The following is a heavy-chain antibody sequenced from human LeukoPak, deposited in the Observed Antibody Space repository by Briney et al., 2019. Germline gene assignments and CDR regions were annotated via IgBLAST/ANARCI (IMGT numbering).Heavy chain of an antibody. CDR3: AKDQPRWGNWGRAFDI. CDR2: IRYAGSHK. CDR1: GFTFNNYG. Sequence: PGGSLTLSCAASGFTFNNYGVQWVRQAPGKGLEWVAFIRYAGSHKYYADSVKGRFTISTDTSKSTLYLQMNSLRAEDTAVYYCAKDQPRWGNWGRAFDIWGQGTMVTVSS. D-gene: IGHD7-27*01. V-gene: IGHV3-30*02. J-gene: IGHJ3*02.